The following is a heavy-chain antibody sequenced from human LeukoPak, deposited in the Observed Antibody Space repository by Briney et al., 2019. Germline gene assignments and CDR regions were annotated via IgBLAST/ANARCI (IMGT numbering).Heavy chain of an antibody. D-gene: IGHD3-22*01. Sequence: AGGSLRLSCAASGFSFTTYWMSWVRQAPGKGLEWVANIKQDGTEKYYVDSVKGRFTISRDNAKNSLSLQMNSLRAEDTAVYYCARDPITMSAFDIWGQGTMVTVS. J-gene: IGHJ3*02. CDR2: IKQDGTEK. CDR3: ARDPITMSAFDI. V-gene: IGHV3-7*01. CDR1: GFSFTTYW.